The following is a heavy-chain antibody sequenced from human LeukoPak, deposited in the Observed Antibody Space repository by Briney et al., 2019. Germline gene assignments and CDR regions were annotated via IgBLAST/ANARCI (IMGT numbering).Heavy chain of an antibody. CDR2: MNRDGSEK. CDR3: ARAARAMTNY. D-gene: IGHD2-2*01. J-gene: IGHJ4*02. Sequence: GGSLRLSCAASGFTFSSYWMSWVRQAPGKGLEWVANMNRDGSEKNYVDSIKGRFTISRDNAANSLYLQMNSLRVEDTAVYYCARAARAMTNYWGQGTLVTVSS. V-gene: IGHV3-7*04. CDR1: GFTFSSYW.